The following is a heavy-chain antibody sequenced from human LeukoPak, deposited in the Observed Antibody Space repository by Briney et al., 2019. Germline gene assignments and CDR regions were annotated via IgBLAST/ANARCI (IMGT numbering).Heavy chain of an antibody. D-gene: IGHD3-10*01. Sequence: TGGSLRLSCAAAGFTFSSYAMHWVRQAPGKGLEWVAVISYDGSNKYYADSVKGRFTISRDNSKNTLYLQMNSLRAEDTAVYYCASFGELYDYWGQGTLVTVSS. CDR1: GFTFSSYA. CDR3: ASFGELYDY. CDR2: ISYDGSNK. J-gene: IGHJ4*02. V-gene: IGHV3-30-3*01.